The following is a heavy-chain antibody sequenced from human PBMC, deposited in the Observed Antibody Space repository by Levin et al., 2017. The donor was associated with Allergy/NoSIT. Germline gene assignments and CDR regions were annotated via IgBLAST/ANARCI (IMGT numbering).Heavy chain of an antibody. V-gene: IGHV3-23*01. CDR3: AKVAYCSSTSCPFDP. Sequence: GGSLRLSCAASGFTFSGYAMSWVRQAPGKGLEWVSDISGSGGSTYYADSVKGRFTISRDNSRNTLYLQMNSLRAEDTAVYYCAKVAYCSSTSCPFDPWGQGPLVTVSS. D-gene: IGHD2-2*01. CDR2: ISGSGGST. J-gene: IGHJ5*02. CDR1: GFTFSGYA.